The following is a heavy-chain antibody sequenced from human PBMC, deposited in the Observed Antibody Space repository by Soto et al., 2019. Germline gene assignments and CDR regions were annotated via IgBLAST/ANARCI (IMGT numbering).Heavy chain of an antibody. CDR2: ISYDGSNK. J-gene: IGHJ6*02. D-gene: IGHD6-19*01. CDR1: GFTFSSYG. V-gene: IGHV3-30*18. Sequence: GGSLRLSCAASGFTFSSYGMHWVRQAPGKGPEWVAVISYDGSNKYYADSVKGRFTISRDNSKNTLYLQMNSLRAEDTAVYYCAKTREQWLVRHYGMDVWGQGTTVTVSS. CDR3: AKTREQWLVRHYGMDV.